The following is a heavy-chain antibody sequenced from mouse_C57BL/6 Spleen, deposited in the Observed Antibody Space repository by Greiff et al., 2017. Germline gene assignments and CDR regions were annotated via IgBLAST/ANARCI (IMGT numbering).Heavy chain of an antibody. V-gene: IGHV2-4*01. Sequence: QVQLQQSGPGLVQPSQSLSITCTVSGFSFTSYGVHWVRQPPGKGLEWLGVIWRGGSTDYNAAFISRLSISQDNSKSEVFFKMNSQQADNTAIYYCAKNGYSNYVARDYWGQGTSVTVSS. CDR3: AKNGYSNYVARDY. CDR1: GFSFTSYG. D-gene: IGHD2-5*01. CDR2: IWRGGST. J-gene: IGHJ4*01.